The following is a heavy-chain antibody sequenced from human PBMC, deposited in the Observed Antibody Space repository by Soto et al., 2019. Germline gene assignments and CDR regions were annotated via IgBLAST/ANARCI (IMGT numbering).Heavy chain of an antibody. CDR1: GGSISSSTYY. CDR2: MYYTGST. Sequence: PSETLSLTCTVSGGSISSSTYYWGWIRQPPGKGLEWIASMYYTGSTYYNPSLKGRVTMSVDTSKNQSSLRLSSVTAADTAVYYCARYCSGGSCGYGYYFDYWGQGTLVTVSS. J-gene: IGHJ4*02. D-gene: IGHD2-15*01. V-gene: IGHV4-39*01. CDR3: ARYCSGGSCGYGYYFDY.